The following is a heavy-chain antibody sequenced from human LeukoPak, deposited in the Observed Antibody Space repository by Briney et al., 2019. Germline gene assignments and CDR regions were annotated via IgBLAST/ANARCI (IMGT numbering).Heavy chain of an antibody. J-gene: IGHJ4*02. CDR2: IYPGDSDT. Sequence: GESLKISCKGSGNSFTSYWIGWVRQMPGKGLEWMGSIYPGDSDTRYSPSFQGQVTISADKSISTAFLQWSSLKASDTAMYYCANTLNSGCDPFDYWGQGTLVTVSS. D-gene: IGHD5-12*01. CDR3: ANTLNSGCDPFDY. V-gene: IGHV5-51*01. CDR1: GNSFTSYW.